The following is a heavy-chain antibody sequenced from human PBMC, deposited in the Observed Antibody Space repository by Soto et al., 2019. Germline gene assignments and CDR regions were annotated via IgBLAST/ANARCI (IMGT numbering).Heavy chain of an antibody. CDR1: VDSMRTYY. CDR2: IYYSGST. D-gene: IGHD1-1*01. V-gene: IGHV4-59*01. J-gene: IGHJ2*01. Sequence: QVQLQESGPGLVKPSETLSLTCSVSVDSMRTYYWNWIRQPPGGGLEWIGHIYYSGSTNYNPSLQSRVTMSVDTSKNPFSLKLSSMTAADTAVYYCARAGTSTWYFDLWGRGTLVIVSS. CDR3: ARAGTSTWYFDL.